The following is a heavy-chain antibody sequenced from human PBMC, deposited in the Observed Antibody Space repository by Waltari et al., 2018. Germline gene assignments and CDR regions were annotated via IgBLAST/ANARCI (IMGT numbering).Heavy chain of an antibody. CDR3: ARESVYGSGSPTPDY. J-gene: IGHJ4*02. D-gene: IGHD3-10*01. Sequence: QVQLVQSGAEVKKPGSSVKVSCKASGGTFSSYAISWVQQAPGQGLEWMGGIIPIFGTANYAQKFQGRVTITADKSTSTAYMELSSLRSEDTAVYYCARESVYGSGSPTPDYWGQGTLVTVSS. CDR1: GGTFSSYA. V-gene: IGHV1-69*14. CDR2: IIPIFGTA.